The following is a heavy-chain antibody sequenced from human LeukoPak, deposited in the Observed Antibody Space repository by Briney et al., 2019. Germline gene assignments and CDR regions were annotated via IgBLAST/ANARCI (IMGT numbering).Heavy chain of an antibody. V-gene: IGHV3-7*03. CDR2: IKRDGSEK. CDR1: GFAFSSYW. Sequence: GGSLRLSCAASGFAFSSYWMSWVRQAPGKGLEWVANIKRDGSEKYYVDSVKGRFTISRDNAKNSLYLQMNSLRAEDTAVYYCARRKGKGTTSWTSIDYWGQGTLVTVSS. CDR3: ARRKGKGTTSWTSIDY. J-gene: IGHJ4*02. D-gene: IGHD1/OR15-1a*01.